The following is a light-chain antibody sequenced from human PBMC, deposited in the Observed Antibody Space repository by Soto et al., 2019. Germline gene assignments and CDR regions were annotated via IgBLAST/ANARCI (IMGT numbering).Light chain of an antibody. CDR1: SSDVGAYNY. J-gene: IGLJ1*01. V-gene: IGLV2-11*01. CDR3: CSYTNSAYV. Sequence: QSALTQPRSVSGSPGQSVTISCTGTSSDVGAYNYVSWYQQHPAKAPNLMIYDVSKRPSGVPDRFSGSKSGNTASLTISGLQAEYEGDYYCCSYTNSAYVFGTGTKLTVL. CDR2: DVS.